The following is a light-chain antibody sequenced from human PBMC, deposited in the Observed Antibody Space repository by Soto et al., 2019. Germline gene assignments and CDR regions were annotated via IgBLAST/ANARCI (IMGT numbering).Light chain of an antibody. CDR1: SSDVGGYNS. CDR3: NSYAGSTPYV. Sequence: QSALTQPASVSGSPGQSITISCTGTSSDVGGYNSVSWYQQHPGKAPKLMIYEVNNRPSGVSYRFSGSKSGNTASLTISGLQAEDEADYYCNSYAGSTPYVFGTGTKVTVL. V-gene: IGLV2-14*01. CDR2: EVN. J-gene: IGLJ1*01.